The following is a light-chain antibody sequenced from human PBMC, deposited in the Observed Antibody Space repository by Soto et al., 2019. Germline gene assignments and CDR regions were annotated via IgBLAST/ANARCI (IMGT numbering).Light chain of an antibody. CDR1: QSVSSSY. CDR3: QQYGSSPPRIT. V-gene: IGKV3-20*01. Sequence: EIVLTQSPGTLSLSPGERSTLSCRASQSVSSSYLAWYQQKPGQAPRLLIYDASSRATGIPDRFSGSGSGTDFTLTISRLEPEDFAVYYCQQYGSSPPRITFGGGTKVDI. CDR2: DAS. J-gene: IGKJ4*01.